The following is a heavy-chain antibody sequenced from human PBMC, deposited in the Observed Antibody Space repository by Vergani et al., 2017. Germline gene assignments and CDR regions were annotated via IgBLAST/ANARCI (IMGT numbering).Heavy chain of an antibody. Sequence: QVQLVESGGGVVQPGRSLRLSCAASGSTFSSYGMHWVRQAPGKGLEWVAVIWYDGSNKYYADSVKGRFTISRDNSKNTLYLQMNSLRAEDTAVYYCARDAQTALELRDYYYYYMDVWGKGTTVTVSS. CDR1: GSTFSSYG. D-gene: IGHD1-7*01. CDR3: ARDAQTALELRDYYYYYMDV. CDR2: IWYDGSNK. V-gene: IGHV3-33*01. J-gene: IGHJ6*03.